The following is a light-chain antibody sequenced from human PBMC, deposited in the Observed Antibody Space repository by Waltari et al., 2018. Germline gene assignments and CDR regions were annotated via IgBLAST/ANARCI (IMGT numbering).Light chain of an antibody. Sequence: DIQMTQSPSSLSASVGDRVTITCQASQDISNYLNWYQQKPGKAPKLLIYDASNLETGVPSRFSGSGSGTDFNFTISSLQPEDIATYYCQQYDNLPITFGPGTKVDIK. V-gene: IGKV1-33*01. CDR2: DAS. J-gene: IGKJ3*01. CDR3: QQYDNLPIT. CDR1: QDISNY.